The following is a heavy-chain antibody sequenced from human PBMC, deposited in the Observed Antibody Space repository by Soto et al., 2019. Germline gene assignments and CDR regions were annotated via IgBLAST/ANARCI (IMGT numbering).Heavy chain of an antibody. J-gene: IGHJ6*02. CDR1: GGSISSYY. CDR3: AREAGGAARGYYGMDV. CDR2: IYYSGST. V-gene: IGHV4-59*01. Sequence: SETLSLTCTVSGGSISSYYWSWIRQPPGKGLEWIGYIYYSGSTNYNPSLKSRVTISVDTSKNQFSLKLSSVTAADTAVYYCAREAGGAARGYYGMDVWGQGTTVTVSS. D-gene: IGHD6-6*01.